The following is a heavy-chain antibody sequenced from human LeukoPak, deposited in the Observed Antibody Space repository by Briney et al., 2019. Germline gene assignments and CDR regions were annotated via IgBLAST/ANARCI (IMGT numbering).Heavy chain of an antibody. V-gene: IGHV1-8*01. J-gene: IGHJ4*02. Sequence: ASVKVSXKASGYTFTSYDINWVRQATGQGLEWMGWMNPNSGNTGYAQKFQGRVTMTRNTSISTAYMELSSLRSEDTAVYYCARGGYGSGSYYFDYWGQGTLVTVSS. CDR3: ARGGYGSGSYYFDY. CDR1: GYTFTSYD. D-gene: IGHD3-10*01. CDR2: MNPNSGNT.